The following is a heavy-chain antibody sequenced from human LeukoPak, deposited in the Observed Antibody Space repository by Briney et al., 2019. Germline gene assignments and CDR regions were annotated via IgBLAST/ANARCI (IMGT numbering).Heavy chain of an antibody. V-gene: IGHV4-59*12. Sequence: PSETLSLTCTVSGGSISSYYWSWIRQPPGKGLEWIGYIYYGGSTYYNPSLKSRVTISVDRSKNQFSLKLSSVTAADTAVYYCARVYGGNFGDGAFDIWGQGTMVTVPS. J-gene: IGHJ3*02. D-gene: IGHD4-23*01. CDR2: IYYGGST. CDR1: GGSISSYY. CDR3: ARVYGGNFGDGAFDI.